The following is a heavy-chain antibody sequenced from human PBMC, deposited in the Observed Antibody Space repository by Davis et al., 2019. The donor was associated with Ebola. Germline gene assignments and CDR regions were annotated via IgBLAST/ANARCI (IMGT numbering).Heavy chain of an antibody. Sequence: GGSLRLSCQGFGYSFTTYWIGWVRQMPGKGLEWMGIIFTGDSDTRYSPSFRGQVTISADKSFKTAFLHWSSLKASDTAMYYCASLRRTITGMDDAFDIWGQGTMVTVSS. V-gene: IGHV5-51*01. J-gene: IGHJ3*02. D-gene: IGHD2-8*02. CDR2: IFTGDSDT. CDR1: GYSFTTYW. CDR3: ASLRRTITGMDDAFDI.